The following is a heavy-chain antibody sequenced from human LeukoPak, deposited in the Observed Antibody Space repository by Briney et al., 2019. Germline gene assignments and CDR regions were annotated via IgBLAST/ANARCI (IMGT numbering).Heavy chain of an antibody. V-gene: IGHV4-38-2*02. J-gene: IGHJ4*02. D-gene: IGHD3-22*01. Sequence: SETLSLTCTVSGYSISSGYYWGWIRQPPGKGLEWIGSIYHSGSTYYNPSLKSRVTISVDTSKNQFSLKLSSVTAADTAVYYCARYYYDRSYYFDYWGQGTLVTVSS. CDR2: IYHSGST. CDR3: ARYYYDRSYYFDY. CDR1: GYSISSGYY.